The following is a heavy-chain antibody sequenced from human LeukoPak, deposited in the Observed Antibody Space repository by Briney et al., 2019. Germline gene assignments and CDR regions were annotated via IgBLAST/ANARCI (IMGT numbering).Heavy chain of an antibody. CDR2: IYHSGST. J-gene: IGHJ5*02. V-gene: IGHV4-38-2*02. Sequence: SETLSLTCTVSGYSISSGYYWGWIRQPPGKGLEWIGSIYHSGSTYYNPSLKSRVTISVDTSKNQFSLKLSSVTAADTAVYYCARSYDSSGCNWFDPWGQGTLVTVSS. CDR3: ARSYDSSGCNWFDP. D-gene: IGHD3-22*01. CDR1: GYSISSGYY.